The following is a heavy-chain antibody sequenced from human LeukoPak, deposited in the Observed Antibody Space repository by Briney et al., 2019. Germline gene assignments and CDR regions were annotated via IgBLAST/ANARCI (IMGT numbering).Heavy chain of an antibody. CDR1: GFTFSSYA. CDR3: AKAVQLWFLTPFDY. J-gene: IGHJ4*02. CDR2: ISGSGGST. Sequence: GGSLRLSCAASGFTFSSYAMSWVRQAPGKGLEWVSAISGSGGSTYYADSVKGRFTISRDNSKSTLYLQMNSLRAEDTAVYYCAKAVQLWFLTPFDYWGQGTLVTVSS. D-gene: IGHD5-18*01. V-gene: IGHV3-23*01.